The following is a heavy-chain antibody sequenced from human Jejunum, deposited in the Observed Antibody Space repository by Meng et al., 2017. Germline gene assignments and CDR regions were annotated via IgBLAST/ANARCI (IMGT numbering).Heavy chain of an antibody. CDR2: TDSIGGRI. V-gene: IGHV3-48*03. CDR1: GLTLSSYE. CDR3: ARDASACTSTTCYGHWFDP. Sequence: GESLKISCAASGLTLSSYEMNWVRQAPGKGLEWISYTDSIGGRISYADSVKGRFTISRDNAKNSVYLQMNNLRAEDTAVYYCARDASACTSTTCYGHWFDPWGQGTLVTVSS. D-gene: IGHD2-2*01. J-gene: IGHJ5*02.